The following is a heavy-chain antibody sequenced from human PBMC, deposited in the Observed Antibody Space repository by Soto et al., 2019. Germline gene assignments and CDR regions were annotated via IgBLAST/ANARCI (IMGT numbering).Heavy chain of an antibody. D-gene: IGHD3-10*01. CDR2: IRSKANNYAT. Sequence: EVQLVESGGGLVQPGGSLKLSCAASGFIFSASAVHWVRQASGNGLEWIGRIRSKANNYATRYAASVNGRFTISRDDSTHTAYLQVNSLKTEDAAVYYCTVSGAHYYYTLDAWGQGTSVTVSS. CDR1: GFIFSASA. V-gene: IGHV3-73*01. CDR3: TVSGAHYYYTLDA. J-gene: IGHJ6*02.